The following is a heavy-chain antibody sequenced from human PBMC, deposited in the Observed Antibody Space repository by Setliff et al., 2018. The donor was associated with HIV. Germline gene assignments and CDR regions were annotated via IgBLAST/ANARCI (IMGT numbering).Heavy chain of an antibody. CDR1: GGSFSGYY. D-gene: IGHD5-18*01. Sequence: SETLSLTCAVYGGSFSGYYWSWIRQSPGKGLEWIGSIYYSGSAYYNPSLKSRVTISVDTSKNQFSLKLSSVTAADTAVYYCARRDGYSYGFYFDYWGQGTLVTVSS. CDR3: ARRDGYSYGFYFDY. V-gene: IGHV4-34*01. J-gene: IGHJ4*02. CDR2: IYYSGSA.